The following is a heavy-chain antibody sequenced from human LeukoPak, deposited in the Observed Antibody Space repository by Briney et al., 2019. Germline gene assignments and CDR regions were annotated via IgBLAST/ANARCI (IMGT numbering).Heavy chain of an antibody. CDR3: ARRQYSGYDFDF. CDR2: IYPRDSDT. D-gene: IGHD5-12*01. CDR1: GYIFTNYW. J-gene: IGHJ4*02. V-gene: IGHV5-51*01. Sequence: GESLKISCKASGYIFTNYWIGWVRQMPGKGLEWMGIIYPRDSDTRYSPSFQGQVTVSADKSISTAYLPWNTLEASDTAMYYCARRQYSGYDFDFWGQGTLVTVSS.